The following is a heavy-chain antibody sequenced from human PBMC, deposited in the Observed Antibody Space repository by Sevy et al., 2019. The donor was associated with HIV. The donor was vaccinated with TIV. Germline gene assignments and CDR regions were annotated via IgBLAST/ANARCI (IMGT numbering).Heavy chain of an antibody. V-gene: IGHV3-11*01. D-gene: IGHD6-13*01. J-gene: IGHJ6*02. Sequence: GGSLRLSCAASGFTFSDYYMSWIRQAPGKGLEWVSYISSSGSTIYYADSVKGRFTISRDNAKNSLYLQMNSLRAEDTAVYYCARAQYSSSWYRAPYYYYYGMDVWVQGTTVTVSS. CDR1: GFTFSDYY. CDR2: ISSSGSTI. CDR3: ARAQYSSSWYRAPYYYYYGMDV.